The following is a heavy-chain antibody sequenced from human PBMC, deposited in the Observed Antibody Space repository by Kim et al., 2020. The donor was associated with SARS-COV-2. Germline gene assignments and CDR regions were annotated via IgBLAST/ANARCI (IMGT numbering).Heavy chain of an antibody. V-gene: IGHV4-39*07. J-gene: IGHJ5*02. D-gene: IGHD6-13*01. CDR3: ARGFGPEEWNFGYSGGNWFDP. CDR2: IYYSGST. Sequence: SETLSLTCTVSGGSISSSSYYWGWIRQPPGKGLEWIGSIYYSGSTYYNPSLKSRVTISVDTSKNQFSLKLSSVTAADTAVYYCARGFGPEEWNFGYSGGNWFDPWGQGTLVTVSS. CDR1: GGSISSSSYY.